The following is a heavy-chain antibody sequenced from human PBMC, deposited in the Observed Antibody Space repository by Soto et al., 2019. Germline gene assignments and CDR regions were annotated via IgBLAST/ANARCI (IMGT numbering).Heavy chain of an antibody. CDR2: INHSGSA. V-gene: IGHV4-34*01. CDR1: GGSFSGYI. CDR3: ARGDISGWFFDF. D-gene: IGHD6-19*01. Sequence: SETLSLTCDVYGGSFSGYIWTWIRQTPGKGLQWIGQINHSGSANYNPSLKSRVTISVDTSKNQFSLKLNSVTAADTAVYYCARGDISGWFFDFWGRGTPVT. J-gene: IGHJ4*02.